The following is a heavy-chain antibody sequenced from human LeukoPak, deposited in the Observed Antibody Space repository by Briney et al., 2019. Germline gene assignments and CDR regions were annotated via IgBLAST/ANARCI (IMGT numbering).Heavy chain of an antibody. Sequence: SETLSLTCTVSGGSMSSYYWSWIRQPPGKGLEWIGYIFYSGNTNYNPSLQSRVTISVDTSKNQFSLKLSSVTAADTAVYYCARQESGSGNYLSYFDYWGQGTLVTVSS. J-gene: IGHJ4*02. D-gene: IGHD3-10*01. CDR1: GGSMSSYY. V-gene: IGHV4-59*08. CDR3: ARQESGSGNYLSYFDY. CDR2: IFYSGNT.